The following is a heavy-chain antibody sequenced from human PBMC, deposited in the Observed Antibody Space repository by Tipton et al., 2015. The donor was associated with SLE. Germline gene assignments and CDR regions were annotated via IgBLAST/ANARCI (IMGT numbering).Heavy chain of an antibody. CDR2: INHSGST. V-gene: IGHV4-34*01. D-gene: IGHD2-15*01. Sequence: TLSLTCAVYGGSFSGYYWSWIRQPPGKGPEWIGEINHSGSTNYNPSLKSRVTISVDTSKNQFSLKLSSVTAADTAVYYCARGRDIVVVVAATQKLDWFDPWGQGTLVTVSS. CDR3: ARGRDIVVVVAATQKLDWFDP. CDR1: GGSFSGYY. J-gene: IGHJ5*02.